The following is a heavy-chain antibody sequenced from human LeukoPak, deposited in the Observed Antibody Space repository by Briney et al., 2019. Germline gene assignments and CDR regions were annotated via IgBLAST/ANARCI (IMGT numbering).Heavy chain of an antibody. Sequence: SQTLSLTCTVSGGSISSGGYYWSWIRQHPGKGLEWIGYIYYSGSTYYNPSLKSRVSFSVDTSKNQFSLKLRSVTAADTAVYYCARGRITIFGVGSFDLVLDAFDIWGQGTMVTVSS. V-gene: IGHV4-31*03. CDR1: GGSISSGGYY. CDR2: IYYSGST. D-gene: IGHD3-3*01. J-gene: IGHJ3*02. CDR3: ARGRITIFGVGSFDLVLDAFDI.